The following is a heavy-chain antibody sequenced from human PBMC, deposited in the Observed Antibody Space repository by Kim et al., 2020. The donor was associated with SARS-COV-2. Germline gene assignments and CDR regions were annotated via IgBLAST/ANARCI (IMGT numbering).Heavy chain of an antibody. CDR2: VGPKTEGGTI. J-gene: IGHJ4*02. Sequence: GGSLRLSCAASGFTFSNAWMAWVRQAPGKGLEWVGRVGPKTEGGTIEYTAPMKGRFTVSRDDSKNTLYLQMNSLKIEDTAVYYCTTARFSWPDYSVWIDYWGQGALVTVSS. CDR3: TTARFSWPDYSVWIDY. CDR1: GFTFSNAW. V-gene: IGHV3-15*04. D-gene: IGHD3-9*01.